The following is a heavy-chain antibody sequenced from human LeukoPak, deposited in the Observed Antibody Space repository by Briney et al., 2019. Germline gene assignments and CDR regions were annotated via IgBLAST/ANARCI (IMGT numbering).Heavy chain of an antibody. J-gene: IGHJ4*02. CDR2: MSAYNGNT. CDR1: GYTFTSYV. Sequence: ASVKVSCQPSGYTFTSYVISWVRQAPGQALEWMGWMSAYNGNTNYAQKLQGRVTMTTDTSTSTAYMELRSLRSDDTAVYYCAREMEIAGTSDYWGQGTLVTVSS. D-gene: IGHD6-13*01. V-gene: IGHV1-18*01. CDR3: AREMEIAGTSDY.